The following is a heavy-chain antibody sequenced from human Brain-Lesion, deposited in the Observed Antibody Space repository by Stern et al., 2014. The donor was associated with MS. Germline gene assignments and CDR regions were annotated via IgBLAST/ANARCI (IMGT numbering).Heavy chain of an antibody. CDR3: ARGGRYYADY. V-gene: IGHV1-2*04. Sequence: QVQLAQSGGEVKKPGASGRVSCEASGNSFTHFYIHWVRQAPGEGLEWMGWINPHSGGTKFAQKFQGWVTITRDTSMTTAYMEVTSLTSDDTAVYYCARGGRYYADYWGQGTLVTVSS. CDR2: INPHSGGT. CDR1: GNSFTHFY. J-gene: IGHJ4*02. D-gene: IGHD2-2*01.